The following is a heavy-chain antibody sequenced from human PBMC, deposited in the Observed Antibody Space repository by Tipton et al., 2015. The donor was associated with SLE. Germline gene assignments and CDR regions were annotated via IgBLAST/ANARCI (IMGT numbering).Heavy chain of an antibody. Sequence: TLSLTCTVSGGSISSGSYYWSWIRQPAGKGLEWIGRIYTSGSTNYNPSLKSRVTMSVDTSRNQFSLKLSSVTAADTAVYYCARGYLRSSWTVDYFDYWGQGTLVTVSS. CDR1: GGSISSGSYY. CDR3: ARGYLRSSWTVDYFDY. D-gene: IGHD6-13*01. J-gene: IGHJ4*02. V-gene: IGHV4-61*02. CDR2: IYTSGST.